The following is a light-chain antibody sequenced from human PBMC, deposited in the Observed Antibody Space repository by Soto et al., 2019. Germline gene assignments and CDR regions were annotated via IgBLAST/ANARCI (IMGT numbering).Light chain of an antibody. Sequence: EIVMTQSPATLSVSPGERATLSCRASQSIGRNLAWYQHKPGQAPRLLIYGASTGTTDIPTRFSASGSGTEFILTISSLQSEDFAVYYCQQSSNWPLTFGGGTKVDIK. V-gene: IGKV3-15*01. CDR2: GAS. CDR1: QSIGRN. J-gene: IGKJ4*01. CDR3: QQSSNWPLT.